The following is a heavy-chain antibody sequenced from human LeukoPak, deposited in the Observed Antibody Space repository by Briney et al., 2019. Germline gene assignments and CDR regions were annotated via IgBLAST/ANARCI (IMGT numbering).Heavy chain of an antibody. Sequence: GGSLRLSCAASGFTFSDYYMSWIRQAPGKGLEWVSYISSSGSTKDYADSVKGRFTISRDNAKNSLYLQMNSLRAEDTAIYYCGRDVYSSKPDYWGQGTLVTVSS. CDR3: GRDVYSSKPDY. D-gene: IGHD6-13*01. J-gene: IGHJ4*02. CDR2: ISSSGSTK. V-gene: IGHV3-11*01. CDR1: GFTFSDYY.